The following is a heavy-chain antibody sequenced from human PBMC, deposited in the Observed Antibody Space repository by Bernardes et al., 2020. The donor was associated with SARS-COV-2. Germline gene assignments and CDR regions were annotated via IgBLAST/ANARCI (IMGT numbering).Heavy chain of an antibody. V-gene: IGHV3-7*04. CDR2: IKQDGSEK. Sequence: GSLRLSCAASGFTFSSYWMSWVRQAPGKGLEWVANIKQDGSEKYYVDSVKGRLTISRDNAKNSLYLQMNSLRAEDTAVYYCARDGMSGWYRYYFDYWGQGTLVTVSS. CDR3: ARDGMSGWYRYYFDY. J-gene: IGHJ4*02. CDR1: GFTFSSYW. D-gene: IGHD6-19*01.